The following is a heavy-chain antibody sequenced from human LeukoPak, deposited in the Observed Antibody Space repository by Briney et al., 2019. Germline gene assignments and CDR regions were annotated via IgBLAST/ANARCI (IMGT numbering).Heavy chain of an antibody. CDR3: ATLGFSSGYYYYFDH. V-gene: IGHV4-39*07. D-gene: IGHD3-22*01. J-gene: IGHJ4*02. CDR2: IYYSGST. Sequence: SETLSLTCSVSGDSITSTSYYWGWIRQPPGKGLEWIGSIYYSGSTYYNPSLKSRVTISVDTSKNQFSLKLSSVTAADTAVYYCATLGFSSGYYYYFDHWGQGTLVTVSS. CDR1: GDSITSTSYY.